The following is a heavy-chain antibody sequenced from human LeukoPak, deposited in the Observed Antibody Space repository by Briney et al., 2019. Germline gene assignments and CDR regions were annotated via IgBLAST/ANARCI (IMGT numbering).Heavy chain of an antibody. CDR3: ARANYRGYSYGFVY. CDR1: GGSISSSSYY. J-gene: IGHJ4*02. Sequence: PSETLSLTCTVSGGSISSSSYYWGWIRQPPGKGLEWIGSIYYSGSTYYNPSLKSRVTISVDTSKNQFSLKLSSVTAADTAVYYCARANYRGYSYGFVYWGQGTLVTVSS. CDR2: IYYSGST. D-gene: IGHD5-18*01. V-gene: IGHV4-39*01.